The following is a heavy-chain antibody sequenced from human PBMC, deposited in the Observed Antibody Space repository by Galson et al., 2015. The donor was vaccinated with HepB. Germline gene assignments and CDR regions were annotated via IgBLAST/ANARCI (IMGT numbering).Heavy chain of an antibody. CDR1: GGTFSSYA. V-gene: IGHV1-69*13. Sequence: SVKVSCKASGGTFSSYAISWVRQAPGQGLEWMGGIIPIFGTANYAQKFQGRVTITADESTSTAYMELSSLRSEDTAVYYCARSNDYGDYDAFDIWGQGTMVTVSS. CDR2: IIPIFGTA. CDR3: ARSNDYGDYDAFDI. J-gene: IGHJ3*02. D-gene: IGHD4-17*01.